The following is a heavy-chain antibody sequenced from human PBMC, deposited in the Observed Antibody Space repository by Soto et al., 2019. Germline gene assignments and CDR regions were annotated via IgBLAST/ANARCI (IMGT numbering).Heavy chain of an antibody. V-gene: IGHV1-18*04. CDR2: ISPYKTDT. Sequence: QVQLVQSGAEVRKPGASVKVSCKTSGYHFPTYGVSWVRQAPGQGLEWMGWISPYKTDTKYEHKLQGRVTMTTDTSTSTAYMELRSLRSDDTAIYYCARDEGAAADSLLDYWGQGTLVTVS. D-gene: IGHD6-13*01. CDR1: GYHFPTYG. J-gene: IGHJ4*02. CDR3: ARDEGAAADSLLDY.